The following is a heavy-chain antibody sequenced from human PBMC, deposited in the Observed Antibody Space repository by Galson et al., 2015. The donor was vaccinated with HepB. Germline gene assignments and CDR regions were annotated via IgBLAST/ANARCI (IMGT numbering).Heavy chain of an antibody. V-gene: IGHV3-23*01. J-gene: IGHJ4*02. CDR2: ISGSGGST. CDR3: AKDPVSIAAAGTHFDY. Sequence: SLRLSCAASGFTFSSYAMSWVRQAPGKGLEWVSAISGSGGSTYYADSVKGRFTISRDNSKNTLYLQMNSLRAEDTAVYYCAKDPVSIAAAGTHFDYWGQGTLVTVSS. CDR1: GFTFSSYA. D-gene: IGHD6-13*01.